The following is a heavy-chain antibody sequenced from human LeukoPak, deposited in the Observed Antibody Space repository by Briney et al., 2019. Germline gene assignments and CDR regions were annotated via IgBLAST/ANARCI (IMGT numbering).Heavy chain of an antibody. CDR2: ISGSGGST. CDR3: AKGGAAAGPRTFDY. V-gene: IGHV3-23*01. D-gene: IGHD6-13*01. J-gene: IGHJ4*02. CDR1: GFTFSSYA. Sequence: SGGSLRLSCAASGFTFSSYAMSWVRQAPGKGLEWVSAISGSGGSTYYADSVKGRFTISRDNSRNTLYLQMNSLRAEDTAVYYCAKGGAAAGPRTFDYWGQGTLVTVSS.